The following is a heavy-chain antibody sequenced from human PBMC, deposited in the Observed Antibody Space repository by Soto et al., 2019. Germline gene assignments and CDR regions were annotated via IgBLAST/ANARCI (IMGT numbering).Heavy chain of an antibody. CDR2: IYYSGST. CDR3: ARGTHSYDSSGFYY. Sequence: QVQLQESGPGLVKPSETLSLTCTVSGGSVSSGSYYWSWIRQPPGKGLEWIGYIYYSGSTNYNPSLKSRVTISVDTSKNQFSLKLSSVTAADTAVYYCARGTHSYDSSGFYYWGQGTLVTVSS. D-gene: IGHD3-22*01. V-gene: IGHV4-61*01. CDR1: GGSVSSGSYY. J-gene: IGHJ4*02.